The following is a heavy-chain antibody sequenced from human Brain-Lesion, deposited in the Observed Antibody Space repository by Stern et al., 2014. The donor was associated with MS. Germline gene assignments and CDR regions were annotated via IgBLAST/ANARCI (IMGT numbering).Heavy chain of an antibody. CDR1: GGSISRSTYY. V-gene: IGHV4-39*01. D-gene: IGHD5-12*01. Sequence: VQLVESGPGLVKPSETLSLTCSVSGGSISRSTYYWGWIRQPPGKGLEWIGSIYYSGATYYNPSLQSRVTIDTPTNQFSLRLTSVTAADTAVYYCARHDGWLPHYWSQGTLVTVSS. J-gene: IGHJ4*02. CDR3: ARHDGWLPHY. CDR2: IYYSGAT.